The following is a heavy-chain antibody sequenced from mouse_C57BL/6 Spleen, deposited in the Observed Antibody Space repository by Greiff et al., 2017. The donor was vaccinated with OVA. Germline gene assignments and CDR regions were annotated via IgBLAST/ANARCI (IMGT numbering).Heavy chain of an antibody. CDR1: GFTFSSYA. D-gene: IGHD1-1*01. Sequence: EVQLQESGGGLVKPGGSLKLSCAASGFTFSSYAMSWVRQTPEKRLEWVATISDGGSYTYYPDNVKGRFTISRDNAKNNLYLQMSHLKSEDTAMYYCARDGVTTVVAPGYFDVWGTGTTVTVSS. CDR3: ARDGVTTVVAPGYFDV. J-gene: IGHJ1*03. CDR2: ISDGGSYT. V-gene: IGHV5-4*01.